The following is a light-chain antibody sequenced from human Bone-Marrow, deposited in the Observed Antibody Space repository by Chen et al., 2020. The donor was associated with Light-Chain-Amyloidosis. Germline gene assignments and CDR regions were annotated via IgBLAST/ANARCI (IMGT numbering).Light chain of an antibody. Sequence: DVVMTQTPLSLSVTPGQPASISCQSSLSLLSRNGVTYLYWFLQKPGQPPQLLIYEAFNRFSGVTNRFSGSGAGTDFTLKSRRVEAEDVGTYYCMQSIHLKTFGQGTKVEI. J-gene: IGKJ1*01. CDR1: LSLLSRNGVTY. V-gene: IGKV2D-29*01. CDR2: EAF. CDR3: MQSIHLKT.